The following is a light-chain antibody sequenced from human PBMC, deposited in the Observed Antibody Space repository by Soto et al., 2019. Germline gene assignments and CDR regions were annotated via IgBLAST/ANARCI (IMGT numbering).Light chain of an antibody. CDR1: SSDVGTYTY. Sequence: QSVLTRPRSVSGSPGQSVTISCTGTSSDVGTYTYVSWYQQHPGKAPKLIIYDAIKRPSGVPDRFSGSKSGNTASLTISGLQAEDEADYYCCSYAGSYTHVFGTGTKVTVL. J-gene: IGLJ1*01. V-gene: IGLV2-11*01. CDR2: DAI. CDR3: CSYAGSYTHV.